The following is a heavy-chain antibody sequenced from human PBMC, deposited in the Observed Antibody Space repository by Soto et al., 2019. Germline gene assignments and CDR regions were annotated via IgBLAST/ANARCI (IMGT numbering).Heavy chain of an antibody. J-gene: IGHJ6*02. D-gene: IGHD5-12*01. CDR2: ISYDGSNK. CDR3: AKDLEYSGYHRPIYYYYGMDV. CDR1: GFTFSSYG. V-gene: IGHV3-30*18. Sequence: GGSLRLSCAASGFTFSSYGMHWVRQAPGKGLEWVAVISYDGSNKYYADSVKGRFTISRDNSKNTLYLQMNSLRAEDTAVYYCAKDLEYSGYHRPIYYYYGMDVWGQGTTVTVSS.